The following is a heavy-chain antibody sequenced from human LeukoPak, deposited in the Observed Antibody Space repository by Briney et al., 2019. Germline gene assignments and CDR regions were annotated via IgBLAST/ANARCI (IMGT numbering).Heavy chain of an antibody. V-gene: IGHV5-51*01. Sequence: PGESLQISCQCSGYRFTSYWIGRVRQLPGKGLEWMGIFYPGDSDTRYSPSFQGQVPISADKSISTAYRQWSSLKASDTAMYYCARGKVRILGIVGVTAYYFDYWGQGTLVTVSS. CDR1: GYRFTSYW. CDR3: ARGKVRILGIVGVTAYYFDY. D-gene: IGHD1-26*01. CDR2: FYPGDSDT. J-gene: IGHJ4*02.